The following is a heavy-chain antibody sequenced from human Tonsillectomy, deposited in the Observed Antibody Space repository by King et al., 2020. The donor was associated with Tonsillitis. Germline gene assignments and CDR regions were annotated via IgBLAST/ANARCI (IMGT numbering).Heavy chain of an antibody. D-gene: IGHD1-14*01. Sequence: VPLVESGGGLVQPGGVLRLSCAASGFTFSSYWLHWVRPAPGKGLLGGSRINTYGSSTSYTDSVKGRFTISRDNAKNTLYLQMNSLRAEDTAVYYCARDFLYRGGWGPGTTVTVSS. CDR3: ARDFLYRGG. CDR2: INTYGSST. CDR1: GFTFSSYW. J-gene: IGHJ6*02. V-gene: IGHV3-74*01.